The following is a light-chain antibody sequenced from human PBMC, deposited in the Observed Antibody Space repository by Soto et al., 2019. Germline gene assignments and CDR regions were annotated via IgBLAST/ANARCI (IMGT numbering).Light chain of an antibody. CDR3: QQYNNWPPKLT. CDR1: QSVSSSY. V-gene: IGKV3-20*01. Sequence: EIVLMQSPGTLSLSPGERATLSCRASQSVSSSYLAWYQQKPGQAPRLLIYGASSRATGIPDRFSGSGSGTDFTLTISSLQSEDFAVYYCQQYNNWPPKLTFGGGTKVDIK. CDR2: GAS. J-gene: IGKJ4*01.